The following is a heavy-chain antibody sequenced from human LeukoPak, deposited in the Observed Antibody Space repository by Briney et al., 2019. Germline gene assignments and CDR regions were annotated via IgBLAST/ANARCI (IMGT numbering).Heavy chain of an antibody. CDR2: ISWNSGSI. CDR1: GFTFDDYA. Sequence: PGGSLRLSCAASGFTFDDYAMHWVRQAPGKGLEWVSGISWNSGSIGYADSVKGRFTISRDNAKNSLYLQMNSLRAEDTALYYFAGIAAAGTGYWGQGTLVTVSS. CDR3: AGIAAAGTGY. V-gene: IGHV3-9*01. D-gene: IGHD6-13*01. J-gene: IGHJ4*02.